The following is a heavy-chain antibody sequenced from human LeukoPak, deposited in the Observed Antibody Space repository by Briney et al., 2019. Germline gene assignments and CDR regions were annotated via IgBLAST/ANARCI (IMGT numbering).Heavy chain of an antibody. CDR2: ISYDGTYT. CDR1: GFSFSTFP. Sequence: GGSLRLSCTASGFSFSTFPVHWVRQAPGKGLEWVAAISYDGTYTYFADSVKGRFTISRDNSKSTLFLEMNSLSTEDTALYFCARVGRHVSNYYYYNYMDVWGRGTPVTVSS. CDR3: ARVGRHVSNYYYYNYMDV. D-gene: IGHD3-16*01. V-gene: IGHV3-30*01. J-gene: IGHJ6*03.